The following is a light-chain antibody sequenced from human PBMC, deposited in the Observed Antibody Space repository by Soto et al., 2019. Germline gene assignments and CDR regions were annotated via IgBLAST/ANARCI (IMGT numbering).Light chain of an antibody. J-gene: IGKJ2*01. V-gene: IGKV1-39*01. CDR2: AAS. CDR3: QQSYSTPYT. CDR1: QSISSY. Sequence: DIPMTQSPSSLSASVGDRVTITCRASQSISSYLSWFQQKPGKAPKLLIYAASSLQSGDPSRFSGSGSGTDFTLTISSLQPEDFATYSCQQSYSTPYTFGQGTKLEIK.